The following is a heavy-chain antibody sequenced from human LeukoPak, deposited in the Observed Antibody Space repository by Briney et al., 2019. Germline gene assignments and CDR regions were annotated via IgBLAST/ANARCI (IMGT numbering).Heavy chain of an antibody. V-gene: IGHV1-18*01. CDR3: ARDKGRGYYDFWSGYPDAFDI. Sequence: GASVKVSCKASGYTFTSYGISWVRQAPGQGLEWMGWISAYNGNTDYAQKLQGRVTMTTDTSTSTAYMELRSLRSDDTAVYYCARDKGRGYYDFWSGYPDAFDIWGQGTMVTVSS. CDR1: GYTFTSYG. CDR2: ISAYNGNT. J-gene: IGHJ3*02. D-gene: IGHD3-3*01.